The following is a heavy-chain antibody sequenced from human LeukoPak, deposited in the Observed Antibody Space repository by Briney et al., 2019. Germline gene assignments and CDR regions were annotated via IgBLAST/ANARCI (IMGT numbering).Heavy chain of an antibody. Sequence: PGGSLRLSCVASGFSFSSYDMQWVRQAPGKGLEWVSVIYSGGSTYYADSVKGRFTISRDNSKNTLYLQMNSLRAEDTAVYYCARATMVRNVAIDYWGQGTLVTVSS. J-gene: IGHJ4*02. D-gene: IGHD3-10*01. CDR3: ARATMVRNVAIDY. CDR1: GFSFSSYD. V-gene: IGHV3-53*01. CDR2: IYSGGST.